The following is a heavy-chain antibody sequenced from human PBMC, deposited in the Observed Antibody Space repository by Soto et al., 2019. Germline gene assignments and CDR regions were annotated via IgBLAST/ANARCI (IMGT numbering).Heavy chain of an antibody. D-gene: IGHD3-3*01. V-gene: IGHV1-18*04. CDR2: ISGYNGDT. CDR3: ASPITVFGVIYL. CDR1: GYTFTSYG. J-gene: IGHJ4*02. Sequence: ASVKVSCKASGYTFTSYGISWVRQAPGQGLEWMGWISGYNGDTNHAQKLQGRVTMTTDTSTSTAYMELRSLRSDDTAMYYCASPITVFGVIYLWGQGTQVTVSS.